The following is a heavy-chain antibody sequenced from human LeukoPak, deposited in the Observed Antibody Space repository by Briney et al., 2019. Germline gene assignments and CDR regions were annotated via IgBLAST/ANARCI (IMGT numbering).Heavy chain of an antibody. CDR2: IIPIFGTA. V-gene: IGHV1-69*13. J-gene: IGHJ6*02. CDR3: AGGGVLRFLEWLSPPYYYGMDV. CDR1: GYTFTSYG. D-gene: IGHD3-3*01. Sequence: GASVKVSCKASGYTFTSYGISWVRQAPGQGLEWMGGIIPIFGTANYAQKFQGRVTITADESTSTAYMELSSLRSEDTAVYYCAGGGVLRFLEWLSPPYYYGMDVWGQGTTVTVSS.